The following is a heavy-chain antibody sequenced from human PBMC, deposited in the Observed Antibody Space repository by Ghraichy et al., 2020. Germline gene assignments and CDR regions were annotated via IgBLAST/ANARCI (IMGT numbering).Heavy chain of an antibody. CDR1: GFTFSNYA. Sequence: GGSLRLSCIGSGFTFSNYAMSWVRQAPGKGLEWVSVISHSGGTAYHADSVKGRFTISRDNAKNSLYLQMNSLRAEDTAVYYCARGGFANWFDPWGQGTLVTVSS. CDR2: ISHSGGTA. CDR3: ARGGFANWFDP. J-gene: IGHJ5*02. V-gene: IGHV3-23*01.